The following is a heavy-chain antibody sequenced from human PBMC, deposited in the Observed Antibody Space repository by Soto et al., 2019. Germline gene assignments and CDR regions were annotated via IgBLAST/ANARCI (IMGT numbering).Heavy chain of an antibody. CDR1: EFTFNTYN. CDR2: ISSSSGSI. Sequence: GGSLRLSCVASEFTFNTYNMNWVRQAPGKGLEWVSSISSSSGSIYYADSVKGRFTISRDNAKNSLYLQMNSLRAEDTAVYYCARDSPRTRGYFDLWGRGTLVTVSS. J-gene: IGHJ2*01. CDR3: ARDSPRTRGYFDL. V-gene: IGHV3-21*06. D-gene: IGHD5-12*01.